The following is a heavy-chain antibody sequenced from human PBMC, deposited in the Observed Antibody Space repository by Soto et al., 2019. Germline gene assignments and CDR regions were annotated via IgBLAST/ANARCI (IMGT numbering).Heavy chain of an antibody. CDR3: TRSRRSISMVYGFGGMDV. V-gene: IGHV3-23*01. Sequence: PGGSLRLSCAASGFTVGSHAMSWVRQAPGKGLEWVSSISGSGDGTYYGDSVKGRFTISRDSSSSTLYLQMDNLRGEDTAVYFCTRSRRSISMVYGFGGMDVWGQGTTVTVSS. D-gene: IGHD2-8*01. J-gene: IGHJ6*02. CDR1: GFTVGSHA. CDR2: ISGSGDGT.